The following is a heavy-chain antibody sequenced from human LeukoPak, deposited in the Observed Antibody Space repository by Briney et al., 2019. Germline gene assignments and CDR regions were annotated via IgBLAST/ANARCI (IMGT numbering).Heavy chain of an antibody. CDR2: IRNKAYGGTT. Sequence: GGSLRLSCTASGXTFGDYAVSWVRQAPGKGLEWVGFIRNKAYGGTTQYAASVKGRFTISRDESKSIAYLQMNSLKTEDSAVYYCTREIDSGSYYVDYWGQGTLVTVSS. J-gene: IGHJ4*02. CDR1: GXTFGDYA. CDR3: TREIDSGSYYVDY. D-gene: IGHD1-26*01. V-gene: IGHV3-49*04.